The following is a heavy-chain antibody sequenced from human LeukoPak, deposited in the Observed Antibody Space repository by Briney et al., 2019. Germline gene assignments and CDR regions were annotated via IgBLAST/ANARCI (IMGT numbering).Heavy chain of an antibody. CDR3: ARALDSSSSRYQEFEY. CDR2: IKQDESEK. J-gene: IGHJ4*02. V-gene: IGHV3-7*01. CDR1: GFSLRNYW. D-gene: IGHD2-2*01. Sequence: GGSLRLSCVASGFSLRNYWMSWVRQAPGKGLEWVANIKQDESEKYYVDSVKGRFTISRDNAKNSLYLQMNSLRAEDTAVYYCARALDSSSSRYQEFEYWGQGTLVTVSS.